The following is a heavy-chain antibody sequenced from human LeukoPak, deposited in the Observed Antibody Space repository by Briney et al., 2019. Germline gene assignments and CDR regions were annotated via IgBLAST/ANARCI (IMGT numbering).Heavy chain of an antibody. CDR2: IIAYNGNT. V-gene: IGHV1-18*01. J-gene: IGHJ4*02. Sequence: GASVKVSCKASGYTFTSYGISWVRQAPGQGLEWMGWIIAYNGNTNYAQKLQGRVTITTDTSTTIAYMELRSLRSDDTAVYYCARDLKMGYSSGRYSWGTGSSNDYWGQGTLVTVSS. CDR3: ARDLKMGYSSGRYSWGTGSSNDY. CDR1: GYTFTSYG. D-gene: IGHD6-19*01.